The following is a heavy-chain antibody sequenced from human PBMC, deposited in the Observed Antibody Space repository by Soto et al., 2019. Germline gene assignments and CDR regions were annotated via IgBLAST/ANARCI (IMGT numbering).Heavy chain of an antibody. CDR2: ISNDGNRK. CDR1: GFSFSSYG. D-gene: IGHD6-6*01. CDR3: AKDRRQLSALDM. J-gene: IGHJ3*02. V-gene: IGHV3-30*18. Sequence: GGSLRLSCAASGFSFSSYGMHWVRQAPGRGLEWVTVISNDGNRKYYGESVKGRFSVSRDNDKDTLYLQMNGLRPEDTGAYYCAKDRRQLSALDMWGQGTTVTVSS.